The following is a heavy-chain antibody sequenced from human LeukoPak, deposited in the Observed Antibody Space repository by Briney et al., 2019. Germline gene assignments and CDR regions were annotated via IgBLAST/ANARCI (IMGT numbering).Heavy chain of an antibody. CDR3: ARPFYGYSGTLGEYMDV. J-gene: IGHJ6*03. Sequence: SETLSLTCADYGGSFSGYYWSWIRQPPGKGLEWMWEINHSGSTNYNPSLKSRVTISVDTSKNQFSLKLSSVTAADTAVYYCARPFYGYSGTLGEYMDVWGKGTTVTVSS. D-gene: IGHD4-17*01. CDR2: INHSGST. CDR1: GGSFSGYY. V-gene: IGHV4-34*01.